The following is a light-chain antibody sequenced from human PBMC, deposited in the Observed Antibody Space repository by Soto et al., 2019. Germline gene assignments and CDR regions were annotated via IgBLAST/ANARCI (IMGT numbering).Light chain of an antibody. J-gene: IGLJ1*01. Sequence: QSVLTQPPSVSAAPGQKGTISCSGGSSNIGNNYVSWYQQLPGTAPKLLIYDNDKRPSGIPDRFSASKSGTSATLGITGLQTGDEADYYCATWDSALSVFVFATGTKLTVL. CDR2: DND. CDR3: ATWDSALSVFV. V-gene: IGLV1-51*01. CDR1: SSNIGNNY.